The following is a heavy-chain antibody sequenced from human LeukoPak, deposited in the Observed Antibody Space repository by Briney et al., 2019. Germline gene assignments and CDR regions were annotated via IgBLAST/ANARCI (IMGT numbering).Heavy chain of an antibody. CDR3: ARDGVPNWGFFDY. D-gene: IGHD7-27*01. V-gene: IGHV3-21*01. CDR2: ISSSSSYI. CDR1: GFTFSSYS. J-gene: IGHJ4*02. Sequence: GGSLRLSCAASGFTFSSYSVNWVRQAPGNGLEWVSSISSSSSYIYYADSVKGGFTISRDNAKNSLYLQMNSLRAEDTAVYYCARDGVPNWGFFDYWGQGTLVTVSS.